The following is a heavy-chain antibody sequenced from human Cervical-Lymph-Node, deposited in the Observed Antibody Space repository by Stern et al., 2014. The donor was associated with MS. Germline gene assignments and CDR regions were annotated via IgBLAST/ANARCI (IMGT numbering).Heavy chain of an antibody. V-gene: IGHV7-4-1*02. CDR3: ARDLEAALDY. CDR2: INTNTGNS. D-gene: IGHD6-6*01. J-gene: IGHJ4*02. CDR1: GYTFTSYA. Sequence: QVQLVQSGSELKKPGASVNGSCKDSGYTFTSYAMNWWRQAPGQGLELMVWINTNTGNSTYAQCFTVRFVFSLDTSVSTAYLQISSLKAEDTSVYYCARDLEAALDYWRQGTLVPFSS.